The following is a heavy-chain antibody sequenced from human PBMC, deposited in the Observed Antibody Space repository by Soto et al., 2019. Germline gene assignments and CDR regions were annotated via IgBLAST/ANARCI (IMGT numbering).Heavy chain of an antibody. D-gene: IGHD3-22*01. V-gene: IGHV4-4*02. Sequence: PSETLSLTCTVSGGSISSSNWWNWVRQSPGKGLEWIGEAHHSGRTNYNPSLKSRVTISVDKSKNHFSLKLTSVTAADTAVYYCARGDYHDTSGPFSDAFDVWGQGTMVTVSS. CDR3: ARGDYHDTSGPFSDAFDV. CDR1: GGSISSSNW. CDR2: AHHSGRT. J-gene: IGHJ3*01.